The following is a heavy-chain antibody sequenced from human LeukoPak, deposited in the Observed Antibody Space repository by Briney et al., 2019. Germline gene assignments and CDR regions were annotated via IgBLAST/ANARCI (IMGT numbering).Heavy chain of an antibody. D-gene: IGHD2-2*01. Sequence: NPSETLSLTCTVSGYSISSGYYWGWIRPPPGKGLEWIGSIYHSGSTYYNPSLKSRVTISVDTSKNQFSLKLSSVTAADTAVYYCAREYQNKVWFDPWGQGTLVTVSS. J-gene: IGHJ5*02. V-gene: IGHV4-38-2*02. CDR2: IYHSGST. CDR3: AREYQNKVWFDP. CDR1: GYSISSGYY.